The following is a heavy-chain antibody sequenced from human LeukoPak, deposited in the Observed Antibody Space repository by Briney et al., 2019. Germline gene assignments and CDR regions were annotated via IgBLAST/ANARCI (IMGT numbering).Heavy chain of an antibody. CDR1: GFTFSSYS. J-gene: IGHJ3*02. CDR2: ISSSSSYI. D-gene: IGHD3-22*01. Sequence: GGSLRLSCAASGFTFSSYSMNRVRQAPGKGLEWVSSISSSSSYIYYADSVKGRFTISRDNAKNSLYLQMNSLRAEDTAVYYCARTGYYYDSSGAPSDAFDIWGQGTMVTVSS. V-gene: IGHV3-21*01. CDR3: ARTGYYYDSSGAPSDAFDI.